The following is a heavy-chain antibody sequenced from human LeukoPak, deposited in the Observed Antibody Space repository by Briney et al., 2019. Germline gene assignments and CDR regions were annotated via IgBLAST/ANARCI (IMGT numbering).Heavy chain of an antibody. Sequence: ASVKVSCKASGYTFTGYYMHWVRQAPGQGLEWMGWINPNSGGTNYAQKFQGRVTMTRDTSISTAYMELSRLRSDDTAVYYCASGASSGSYYARRIFDYWGQGTLVTVSS. D-gene: IGHD1-26*01. CDR1: GYTFTGYY. CDR2: INPNSGGT. CDR3: ASGASSGSYYARRIFDY. V-gene: IGHV1-2*02. J-gene: IGHJ4*02.